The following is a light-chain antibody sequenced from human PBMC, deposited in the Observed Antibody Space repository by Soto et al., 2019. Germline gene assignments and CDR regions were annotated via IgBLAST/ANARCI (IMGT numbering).Light chain of an antibody. CDR2: LNSDGSH. CDR3: QTWGTGAGV. CDR1: SGHSSYA. Sequence: QSVLTQSPSVSASLGASVKLTCTLRSGHSSYAIAWHQQQPDKGPRYLMKLNSDGSHSKGDGIPDRFSGSTSGAERYLTISSLQSEDEADYYCQTWGTGAGVFGGGTKLTVL. J-gene: IGLJ3*02. V-gene: IGLV4-69*01.